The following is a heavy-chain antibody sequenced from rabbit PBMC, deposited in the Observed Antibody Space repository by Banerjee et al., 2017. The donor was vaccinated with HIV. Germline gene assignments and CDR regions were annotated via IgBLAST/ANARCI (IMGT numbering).Heavy chain of an antibody. CDR1: GFSLSSND. CDR2: INNGSGST. CDR3: VSYDDYGDRNL. Sequence: QSLEESGGDLVKPGASLTLTCTASGFSLSSNDMSWFRQAPGKGLEWIAYINNGSGSTWYASWVNGRFTISRDNAQNTLYLQLNSLTAADTATYFCVSYDDYGDRNLWGPGTLVTVS. V-gene: IGHV1S7*01. J-gene: IGHJ4*01. D-gene: IGHD2-1*01.